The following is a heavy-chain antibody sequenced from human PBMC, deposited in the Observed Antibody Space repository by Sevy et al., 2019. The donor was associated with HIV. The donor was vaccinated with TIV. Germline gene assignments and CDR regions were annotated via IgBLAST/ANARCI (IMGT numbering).Heavy chain of an antibody. Sequence: GGSLRLSCAASGFTFSSYAMSWVRQAPGRGLEWVSAISGSGGNTYYVDSVKGRFTISRDNSKNTLYLQMNSLRAEDTAIYYCAKDDYMDVWGKWTTVTVSS. J-gene: IGHJ6*03. V-gene: IGHV3-23*01. CDR3: AKDDYMDV. CDR1: GFTFSSYA. CDR2: ISGSGGNT.